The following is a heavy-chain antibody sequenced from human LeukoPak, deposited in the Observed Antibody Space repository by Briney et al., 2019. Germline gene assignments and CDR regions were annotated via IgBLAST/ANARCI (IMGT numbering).Heavy chain of an antibody. V-gene: IGHV3-30-3*01. CDR2: MSNDGSDR. J-gene: IGHJ5*02. CDR3: ARDNYKGEPGDILTWNWFDP. CDR1: GCTFKAYT. D-gene: IGHD3-9*01. Sequence: GRSMRLSCAASGCTFKAYTMPWVRQAPGKGPEWVAVMSNDGSDRYYADSVKGRFTISRDNSKNTLYLQMNSLRAEDSAVYYCARDNYKGEPGDILTWNWFDPWGQGTLVPVSS.